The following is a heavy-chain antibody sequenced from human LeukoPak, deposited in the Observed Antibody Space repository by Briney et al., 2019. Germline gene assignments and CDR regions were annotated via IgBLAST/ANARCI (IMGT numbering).Heavy chain of an antibody. Sequence: SQTLSLTCTVSGGSISSGGYHWSWIRQHPGKGLEWIGYIYYSGSTYYNPSLKSRVTISVDTSKNQFSLKLSSVTAADTAVYYCARIRDSSGYPDAFDIWGQGTMVTVSS. CDR1: GGSISSGGYH. D-gene: IGHD3-22*01. CDR2: IYYSGST. V-gene: IGHV4-31*03. CDR3: ARIRDSSGYPDAFDI. J-gene: IGHJ3*02.